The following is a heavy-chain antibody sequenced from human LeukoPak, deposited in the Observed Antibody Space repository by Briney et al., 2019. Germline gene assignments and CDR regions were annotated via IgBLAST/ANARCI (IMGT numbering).Heavy chain of an antibody. Sequence: GGSLRLSCAASGFTFRSYWMSWVRQAPGKGLEWVANIKQDGSEKYYVVSVKGRFTISRDNAKNSLYLQMNSLRAEDTAVYYCASSTRYYYYYMDVWGKGTTVTVSS. CDR2: IKQDGSEK. V-gene: IGHV3-7*01. J-gene: IGHJ6*03. CDR3: ASSTRYYYYYMDV. CDR1: GFTFRSYW.